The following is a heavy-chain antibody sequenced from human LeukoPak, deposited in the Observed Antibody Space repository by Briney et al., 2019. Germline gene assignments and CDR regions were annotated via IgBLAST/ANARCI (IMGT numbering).Heavy chain of an antibody. CDR2: IKQDGSEK. V-gene: IGHV3-7*01. D-gene: IGHD3-3*01. Sequence: PGGSLRLSCAASGFTFSNYWMSWVRQGPGKGLEWVANIKQDGSEKYYVDSVKGRFSISRDDTKNSLYLQLNSLRAEDTAVYYCARERLRFLEWSSYYFDYWGLGTLVTVSS. CDR3: ARERLRFLEWSSYYFDY. CDR1: GFTFSNYW. J-gene: IGHJ4*02.